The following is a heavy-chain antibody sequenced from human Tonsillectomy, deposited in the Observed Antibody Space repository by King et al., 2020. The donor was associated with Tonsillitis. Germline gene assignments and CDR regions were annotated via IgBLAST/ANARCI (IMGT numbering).Heavy chain of an antibody. CDR1: GFTFSDYY. CDR3: ARALSSSSAYFQH. J-gene: IGHJ1*01. V-gene: IGHV3-11*01. CDR2: ISSSGSTF. Sequence: VQLVESGGGLVKPGGSLRLSCAASGFTFSDYYMSWIRQAPGKGLEWVSYISSSGSTFYYAAFVKGRFTISRDNATNSLYLQMNSLRAEDTAVYYCARALSSSSAYFQHWGQGTLVTVSS. D-gene: IGHD6-6*01.